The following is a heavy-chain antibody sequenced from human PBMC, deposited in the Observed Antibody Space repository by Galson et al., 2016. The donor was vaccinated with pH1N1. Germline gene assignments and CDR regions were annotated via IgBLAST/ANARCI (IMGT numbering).Heavy chain of an antibody. CDR2: VNPGGSTI. D-gene: IGHD4-17*01. CDR1: GYSFISQW. V-gene: IGHV5-51*03. Sequence: QSGAEVKKPGESLKISCKASGYSFISQWIAWVRQVPGKGLEWVGVVNPGGSTIRYSPSFQGQVTISSDKSISTAYLQWISLRASDTATYYCARRYDFGDYRGNAFDSWGQGTVVLVSS. CDR3: ARRYDFGDYRGNAFDS. J-gene: IGHJ3*02.